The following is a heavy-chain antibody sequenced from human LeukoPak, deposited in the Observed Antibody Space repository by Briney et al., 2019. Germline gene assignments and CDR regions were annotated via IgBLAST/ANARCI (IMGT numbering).Heavy chain of an antibody. J-gene: IGHJ6*03. CDR3: ARVSGSYDYYYYMDV. Sequence: PGGSLRLSCAASGFTFSSYSMNWVRQAPGKGLEWVANIKQDGSEKYYLDSVKGRFTISRDNAKNSLYLQMNSLRAEDTAVYYCARVSGSYDYYYYMDVWGKGTTVTVSS. CDR2: IKQDGSEK. D-gene: IGHD1-26*01. V-gene: IGHV3-7*01. CDR1: GFTFSSYS.